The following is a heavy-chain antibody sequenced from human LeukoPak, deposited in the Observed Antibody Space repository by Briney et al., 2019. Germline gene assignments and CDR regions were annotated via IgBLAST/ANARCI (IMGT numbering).Heavy chain of an antibody. J-gene: IGHJ4*02. CDR2: INPNGGGT. CDR3: AREGLDY. CDR1: GYSFTDKY. Sequence: ASVKVSCKASGYSFTDKYMHWVRQAPGQGLEWMGWINPNGGGTNYAQKFQGRVTMTTDTSMSTAYMELSRLTSDDTAVYYCAREGLDYWGQGTLVTVSS. V-gene: IGHV1-2*02.